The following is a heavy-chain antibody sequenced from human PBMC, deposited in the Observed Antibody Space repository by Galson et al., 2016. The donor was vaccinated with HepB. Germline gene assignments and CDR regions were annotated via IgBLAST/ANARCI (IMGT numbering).Heavy chain of an antibody. CDR1: GFSFSNSG. CDR2: ITRSGDAT. J-gene: IGHJ4*02. CDR3: AQSTLKSPYTSSWYYFHY. V-gene: IGHV3-23*01. D-gene: IGHD2-2*02. Sequence: LRLSCAASGFSFSNSGMSWVRQAPGRGLEWVSGITRSGDATHYADFVKGRFTISRDNSEDTLYLQMSSLRAEDAAVYYCAQSTLKSPYTSSWYYFHYWGRGTLVTVSS.